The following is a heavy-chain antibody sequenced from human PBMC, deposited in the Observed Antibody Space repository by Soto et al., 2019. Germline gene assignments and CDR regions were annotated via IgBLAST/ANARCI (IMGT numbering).Heavy chain of an antibody. Sequence: SVKVSCKASGGTFSSYAISWVRQAPGQGLEWMGGIIPIFGTANYAQKFQGRVTITADKSTSTAYMELSSLRSEDTAVYYCAAGPRGTYYDFWSGLKYYYYYYGMDVWGQGTTVTVSS. CDR1: GGTFSSYA. CDR3: AAGPRGTYYDFWSGLKYYYYYYGMDV. J-gene: IGHJ6*02. V-gene: IGHV1-69*06. D-gene: IGHD3-3*01. CDR2: IIPIFGTA.